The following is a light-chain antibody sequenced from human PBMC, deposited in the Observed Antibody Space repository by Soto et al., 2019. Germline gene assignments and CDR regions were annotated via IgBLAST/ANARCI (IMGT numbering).Light chain of an antibody. CDR1: PSIGSW. CDR3: QPCGTSWP. CDR2: DVS. J-gene: IGKJ1*01. V-gene: IGKV1-5*01. Sequence: DFQMTQSPPTLSASLGDRAPITWRARPSIGSWLAWYQQQPGKAPKLLIIDVSSSESGVPSRFSASASGTELHLPITSLPPDDVATYSCQPCGTSWPLGKGTKV.